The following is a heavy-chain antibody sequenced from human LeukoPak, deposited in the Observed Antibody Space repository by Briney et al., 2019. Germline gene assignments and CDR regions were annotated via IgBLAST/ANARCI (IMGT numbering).Heavy chain of an antibody. V-gene: IGHV3-9*01. Sequence: GRSLRLSCAASGFTFDDYAMHWVRQAPGKGLEWVSGISWNSGSIGYADSVKGRFTISRDNAKNSLYLQMNSLRAEDTAVYYCAKGRYMVRGLGYRSWGQGTLVTVSS. J-gene: IGHJ5*02. CDR1: GFTFDDYA. CDR2: ISWNSGSI. CDR3: AKGRYMVRGLGYRS. D-gene: IGHD3-10*01.